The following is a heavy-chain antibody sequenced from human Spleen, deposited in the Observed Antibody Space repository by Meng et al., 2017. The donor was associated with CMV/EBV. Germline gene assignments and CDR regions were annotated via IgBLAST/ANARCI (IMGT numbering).Heavy chain of an antibody. V-gene: IGHV4-39*07. CDR3: VRVKAVSNWFDP. J-gene: IGHJ5*02. D-gene: IGHD2-15*01. CDR2: IYYSGKT. CDR1: GGSISSRDYY. Sequence: SETLSLTCTVSGGSISSRDYYWGWIRQPPGKGLEWTGSIYYSGKTYYSPSLKSRVTISVDTSKNQFSLKLNSGTAADTAVYFCVRVKAVSNWFDPWGQGTLVTVSS.